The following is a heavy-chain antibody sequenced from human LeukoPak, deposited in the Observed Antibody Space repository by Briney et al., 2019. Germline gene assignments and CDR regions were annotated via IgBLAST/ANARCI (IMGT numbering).Heavy chain of an antibody. V-gene: IGHV3-48*03. J-gene: IGHJ4*02. CDR2: ISSSGSTI. CDR3: ARQHRVWFGDFDY. CDR1: GFTFSSYE. D-gene: IGHD3-10*01. Sequence: GGSLRLSCAASGFTFSSYEMNWVRQAPGKGLEWVSYISSSGSTIYYADSVKGRFTISRDNAKNSLYLQMNSLRAEDTAVYYCARQHRVWFGDFDYWGQGTLVTVFS.